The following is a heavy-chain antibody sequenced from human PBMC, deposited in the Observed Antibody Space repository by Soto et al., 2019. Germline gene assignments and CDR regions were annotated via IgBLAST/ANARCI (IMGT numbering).Heavy chain of an antibody. J-gene: IGHJ6*02. CDR2: IYYSGST. CDR1: GGSISSSSYY. Sequence: PSETLSLTCTVSGGSISSSSYYWGWIRQPPGKGLEWIGSIYYSGSTYYNPSLKSRVTISVDTSKNQFSLKLSSVTAADTAVYYCASSYSSSWYDYYYYYGMDVWGQGTTVTVSS. CDR3: ASSYSSSWYDYYYYYGMDV. V-gene: IGHV4-39*01. D-gene: IGHD6-13*01.